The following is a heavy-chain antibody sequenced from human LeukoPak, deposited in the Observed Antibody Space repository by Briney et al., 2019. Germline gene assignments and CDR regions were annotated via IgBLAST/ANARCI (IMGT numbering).Heavy chain of an antibody. D-gene: IGHD3-3*01. CDR1: GGSISSYY. J-gene: IGHJ5*02. V-gene: IGHV4-4*07. CDR2: ISTSWSA. CDR3: ARSSTITIFGVINWFDP. Sequence: PSETLSLTCTVSGGSISSYYWSWIRQSAGKGLDWIGRISTSWSASYKPPLKSRLTMSVDTSKYQFSLTLSPVTAAATAVDYCARSSTITIFGVINWFDPWGQGTLVTVSS.